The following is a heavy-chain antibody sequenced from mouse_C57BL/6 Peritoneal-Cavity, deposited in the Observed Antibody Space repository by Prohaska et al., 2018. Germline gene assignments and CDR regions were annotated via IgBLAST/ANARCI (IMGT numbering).Heavy chain of an antibody. V-gene: IGHV11-2*01. CDR1: GFTFSGFW. CDR3: MRYGNYWYFDV. D-gene: IGHD2-1*01. Sequence: EVQLLETGGGLVQPGGSRGLSCEGSGFTFSGFWMSWVRQTPGKTLEWIGDINFVGSAINYAPSIKDRFTIFRDNDKSTLYLQMSNVRSEDTATYFCMRYGNYWYFDVWGTGTTVTVSS. J-gene: IGHJ1*03. CDR2: INFVGSAI.